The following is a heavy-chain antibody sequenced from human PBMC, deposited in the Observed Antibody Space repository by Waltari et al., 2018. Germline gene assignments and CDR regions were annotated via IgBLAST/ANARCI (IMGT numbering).Heavy chain of an antibody. Sequence: QVQLQESGPGLVKPSETLSLTCGVSGYSISSGYYWGWIRQPPGKGLEWIGSIYHSGSNYYNPSLKSRVTISVDTSKNQFSLKLSSVTAADTAVYYCAGHPDYGSGRFSYWGQGTLVTVSS. CDR1: GYSISSGYY. J-gene: IGHJ4*02. D-gene: IGHD3-10*01. CDR2: IYHSGSN. CDR3: AGHPDYGSGRFSY. V-gene: IGHV4-38-2*01.